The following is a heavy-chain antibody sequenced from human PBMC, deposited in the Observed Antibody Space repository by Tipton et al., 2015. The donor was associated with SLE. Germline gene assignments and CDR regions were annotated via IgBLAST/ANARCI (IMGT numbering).Heavy chain of an antibody. CDR1: GYTFHIYG. D-gene: IGHD1-26*01. V-gene: IGHV1-18*04. CDR2: ISASDGNT. CDR3: ARDTATAYSRSDGLDS. Sequence: QSGPEVKKPGASVKVSCKTSGYTFHIYGVTWVRQAPGQGLEWMGWISASDGNTDSTQKLQGRLTLTTDTSTSTAYMELWSLRSDDTAVYYCARDTATAYSRSDGLDSWGQGTLVTVSS. J-gene: IGHJ5*01.